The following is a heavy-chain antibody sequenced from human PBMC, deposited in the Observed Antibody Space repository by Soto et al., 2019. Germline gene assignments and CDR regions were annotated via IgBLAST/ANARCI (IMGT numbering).Heavy chain of an antibody. V-gene: IGHV4-30-4*01. CDR1: GGSISSGDYY. Sequence: SETLSLTCSVSGGSISSGDYYWSWIRQPPGKGLEWIGYIYYSGSTFYNPSLRSRATISVDTSKNQFSLRLRSVTAADTAVYYCASRPSYCTKGVCYNHFDYWGEGTLVTVS. CDR2: IYYSGST. J-gene: IGHJ4*02. D-gene: IGHD2-8*01. CDR3: ASRPSYCTKGVCYNHFDY.